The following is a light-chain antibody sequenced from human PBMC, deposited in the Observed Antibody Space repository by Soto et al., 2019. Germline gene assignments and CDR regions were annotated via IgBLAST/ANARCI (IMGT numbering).Light chain of an antibody. CDR2: KAS. CDR1: QSISNW. CDR3: HQYYSYSWT. Sequence: DIQMTQSPSTLSASVGDRVTITCWASQSISNWLAWYQQKPGKAPKLLIYKASSLESGVPSRFSGSGSGTEFTLTISSLQPDDFATYYCHQYYSYSWTFGQGTKVDIK. V-gene: IGKV1-5*03. J-gene: IGKJ1*01.